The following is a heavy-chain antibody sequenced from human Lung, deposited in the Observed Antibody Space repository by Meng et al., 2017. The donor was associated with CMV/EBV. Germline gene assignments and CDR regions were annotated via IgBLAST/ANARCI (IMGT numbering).Heavy chain of an antibody. J-gene: IGHJ5*02. V-gene: IGHV1-2*02. CDR2: INPNSGDT. CDR3: ARHPAYSYGYPMSPNWFYP. D-gene: IGHD5-18*01. Sequence: ASVKVSCKASGYAFTGYYMHWVRQAPGQGLEWVGWINPNSGDTNFAKKFQGRVTMTRDTSISTAYMELSRLRSDDTAVYYCARHPAYSYGYPMSPNWFYPWGQGTLVTVSS. CDR1: GYAFTGYY.